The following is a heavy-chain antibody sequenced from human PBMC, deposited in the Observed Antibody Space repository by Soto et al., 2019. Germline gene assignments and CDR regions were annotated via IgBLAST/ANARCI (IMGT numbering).Heavy chain of an antibody. CDR2: IVVGSGNT. D-gene: IGHD6-6*01. V-gene: IGHV1-58*01. J-gene: IGHJ3*02. Sequence: ASVKVSCKASGFTFTSSAVQWVRQARGQRLEWIGWIVVGSGNTNYAQKFQERVTITRYMSTSTAYMELSSLRSEDTAVYYCAADRAARDAFDIWGQGTMVTVSS. CDR3: AADRAARDAFDI. CDR1: GFTFTSSA.